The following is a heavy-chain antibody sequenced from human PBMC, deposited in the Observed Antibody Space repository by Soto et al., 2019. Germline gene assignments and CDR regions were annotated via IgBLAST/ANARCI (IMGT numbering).Heavy chain of an antibody. J-gene: IGHJ4*02. CDR2: IYSSGST. CDR1: GGSISGDY. Sequence: SETLSLTCTVSGGSISGDYWSWIRQPSGKGLEWIGYIYSSGSTNYNPSLQSRVTISVDTSKNQFSLKLSSVTAADTAVYYCARLACSSTRCFTYFDYWGQGALVTVSS. CDR3: ARLACSSTRCFTYFDY. V-gene: IGHV4-59*08. D-gene: IGHD2-2*02.